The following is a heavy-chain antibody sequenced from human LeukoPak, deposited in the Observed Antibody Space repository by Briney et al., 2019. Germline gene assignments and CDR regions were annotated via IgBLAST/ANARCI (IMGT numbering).Heavy chain of an antibody. CDR1: GFTFSSYW. V-gene: IGHV3-7*01. J-gene: IGHJ4*02. CDR2: INADGSEK. Sequence: GGSLRLSCAASGFTFSSYWMSWVRQAPGKGLEWVANINADGSEKFYVDSMKGRFSISRDNAESSVSLQMSSLRGEDTAVYYCARESRGYNILTGYYTQLDYWGQGTRVTVSS. D-gene: IGHD3-9*01. CDR3: ARESRGYNILTGYYTQLDY.